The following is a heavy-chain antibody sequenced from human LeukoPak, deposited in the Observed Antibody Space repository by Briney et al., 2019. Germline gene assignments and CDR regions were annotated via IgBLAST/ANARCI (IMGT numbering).Heavy chain of an antibody. J-gene: IGHJ4*02. CDR2: IYYSVTT. CDR1: GFTVSSNY. Sequence: PGGSLRLSCAASGFTVSSNYMSWIRQPPGKGLEWIGTIYYSVTTYYNPSLRGRVAMSVDTSKNHFSLKLTSVTAADTAVYYCARLSLNQHRQDLPSPPIDYWGQGTLVTVAS. CDR3: ARLSLNQHRQDLPSPPIDY. V-gene: IGHV4-59*04.